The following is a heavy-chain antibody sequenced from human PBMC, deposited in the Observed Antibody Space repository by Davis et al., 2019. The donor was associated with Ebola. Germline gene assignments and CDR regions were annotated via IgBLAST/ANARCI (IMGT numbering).Heavy chain of an antibody. D-gene: IGHD4-17*01. CDR1: GFTFSSYS. CDR3: ARDPTIRFTVTNSHHFWYYYYGMDV. Sequence: GGSLRLSCAASGFTFSSYSMNWVRQAPGKGLEWVSYISSSSSTIYYADSVKGRFTISRDNAKNSLYLQMNSLRDEDTAVYYCARDPTIRFTVTNSHHFWYYYYGMDVWGQGTTVTVSS. V-gene: IGHV3-48*02. J-gene: IGHJ6*02. CDR2: ISSSSSTI.